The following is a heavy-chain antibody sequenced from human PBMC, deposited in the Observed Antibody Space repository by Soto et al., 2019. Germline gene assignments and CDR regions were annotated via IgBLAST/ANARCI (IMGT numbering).Heavy chain of an antibody. V-gene: IGHV3-23*01. CDR1: GFTFSSYA. CDR3: AKGEKDSSGYYIDY. D-gene: IGHD3-22*01. Sequence: GGSLRLSCAASGFTFSSYAMSWVRQAPGKGLEWVSAISGSGGSTYYADSVKGRFTISRDNSKNTLYLQMNSLRAEDTAVYYCAKGEKDSSGYYIDYWGQGTLVTVSS. CDR2: ISGSGGST. J-gene: IGHJ4*02.